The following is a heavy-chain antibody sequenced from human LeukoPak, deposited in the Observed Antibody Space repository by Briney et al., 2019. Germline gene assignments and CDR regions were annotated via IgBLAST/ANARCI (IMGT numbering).Heavy chain of an antibody. CDR1: GGSFSGYC. D-gene: IGHD2-2*02. CDR2: INHSGST. V-gene: IGHV4-34*01. J-gene: IGHJ6*03. Sequence: PSETLSLTCAVYGGSFSGYCWSWIRQPPGKGLEWIWEINHSGSTNYNPSLKSRVTISVDTSKNQFSLKLSSVTAADTAVYYCARGRGYCSSTSCYNYYYYMDVWGKGTTVTVSS. CDR3: ARGRGYCSSTSCYNYYYYMDV.